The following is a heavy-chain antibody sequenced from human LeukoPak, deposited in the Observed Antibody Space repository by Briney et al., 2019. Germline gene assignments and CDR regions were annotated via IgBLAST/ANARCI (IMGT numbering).Heavy chain of an antibody. J-gene: IGHJ4*02. V-gene: IGHV5-51*01. Sequence: GESLKISCKGSGYSFTSYWIGWVRQMPGKGLEWMGIIYPGDSDTRYSPSFQGQVTISADKSISTAYLQWSSLKASHTAMYYCARGPSPFIAVAGANFDYWGQGTLVTVSS. CDR3: ARGPSPFIAVAGANFDY. CDR2: IYPGDSDT. D-gene: IGHD6-19*01. CDR1: GYSFTSYW.